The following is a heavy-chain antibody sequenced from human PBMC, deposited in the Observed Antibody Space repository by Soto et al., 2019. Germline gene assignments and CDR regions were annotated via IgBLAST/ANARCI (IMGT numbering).Heavy chain of an antibody. V-gene: IGHV1-46*01. CDR3: ARERVAGPPIGYFDY. CDR2: INPSGGST. Sequence: ASVKVSCKASGYTFTSYYMHWVRQAPGQGLEWMGIINPSGGSTSYAQKFQGRVTMTRDTSTSTVYMELSSLRSEDTAVYYCARERVAGPPIGYFDYWGQGTLVTVSS. J-gene: IGHJ4*02. CDR1: GYTFTSYY. D-gene: IGHD6-19*01.